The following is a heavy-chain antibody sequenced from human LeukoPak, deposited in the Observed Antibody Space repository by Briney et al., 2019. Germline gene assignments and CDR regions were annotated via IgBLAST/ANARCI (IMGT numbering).Heavy chain of an antibody. CDR1: GYTFTGYY. D-gene: IGHD3-22*01. CDR2: INPNSGGT. V-gene: IGHV1-2*02. CDR3: ARLYDSSGYSDHFDY. J-gene: IGHJ4*02. Sequence: ASVKVSCKASGYTFTGYYMHWVRQAPGQGLEWMGWINPNSGGTNYAQKFQGRVTMTRDKSISTAYLQWSSLKASDTAMYYCARLYDSSGYSDHFDYWGQGTLVTVSS.